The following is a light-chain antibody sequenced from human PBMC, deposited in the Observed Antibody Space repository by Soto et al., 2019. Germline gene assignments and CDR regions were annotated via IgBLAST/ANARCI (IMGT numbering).Light chain of an antibody. Sequence: DIQLTQSPAFLSASVGDRVTITCRASQGISSYLAWYQQKPGKAPKLLISAASILQSGVPSRFSGSGSGTDFTLTISNLQPEDFAGYYCQQTYSSPITFGQGTRLEIK. CDR2: AAS. J-gene: IGKJ5*01. CDR1: QGISSY. CDR3: QQTYSSPIT. V-gene: IGKV1-39*01.